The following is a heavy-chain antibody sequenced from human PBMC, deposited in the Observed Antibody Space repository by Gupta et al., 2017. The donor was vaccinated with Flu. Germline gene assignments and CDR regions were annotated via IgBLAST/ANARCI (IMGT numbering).Heavy chain of an antibody. J-gene: IGHJ4*02. CDR3: ARGGGSYYAYDY. Sequence: QVQLQESGPGLVKPSQTLSLTCTVSGGSISSGSYYWSWIRQPAGKGLEWIGRIYTSGSTNYNPSLKSRVTISVDTSKNQFSLKLSSVTAADTAVYYCARGGGSYYAYDYWGQGTLVTVSS. CDR1: GGSISSGSYY. D-gene: IGHD1-26*01. CDR2: IYTSGST. V-gene: IGHV4-61*02.